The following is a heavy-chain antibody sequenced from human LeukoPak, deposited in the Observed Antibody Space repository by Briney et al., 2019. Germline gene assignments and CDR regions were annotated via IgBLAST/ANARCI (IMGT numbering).Heavy chain of an antibody. CDR3: ARGGGMDYYDSSGLFDP. D-gene: IGHD3-22*01. CDR1: GFTFSSYA. J-gene: IGHJ5*02. V-gene: IGHV3-23*01. Sequence: GGSLRLSCAASGFTFSSYALSWVRQAPGKGLEWVSGISGSGESTYYADSVKGRFTISRDNSKNTLYLQMNSLRAEDTAVYYCARGGGMDYYDSSGLFDPWGQGTLVTVSS. CDR2: ISGSGEST.